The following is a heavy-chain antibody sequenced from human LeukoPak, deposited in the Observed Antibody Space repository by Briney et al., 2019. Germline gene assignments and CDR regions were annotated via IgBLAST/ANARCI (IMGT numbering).Heavy chain of an antibody. CDR3: AKNGQTGFSFDP. CDR1: GGSLSGYY. J-gene: IGHJ5*02. V-gene: IGHV4-34*01. CDR2: GGDRGGT. Sequence: PSETPSLTCAVYGGSLSGYYWSWIRQSPGKGLEWIGEGGDRGGTKYSPSLKSRVTISADTSKNQFSLNLNSVTAADTAVYYCAKNGQTGFSFDPWGQGTLVTVSS. D-gene: IGHD1-1*01.